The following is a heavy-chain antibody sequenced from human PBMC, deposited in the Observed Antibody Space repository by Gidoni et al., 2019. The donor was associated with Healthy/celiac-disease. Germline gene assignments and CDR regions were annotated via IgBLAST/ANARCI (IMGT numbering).Heavy chain of an antibody. J-gene: IGHJ6*03. Sequence: QFQLVQSGAEVKKPGSSVKVSCKASGVTFSSYAISWVRQAPGQGLEWMGRIIPILGIANDAQKFQGRVTITADKSTSTAYMELSSLRSEDTAVYYCAMGIAARPDYYYYYRDVWGKGTTVTVSS. CDR2: IIPILGIA. V-gene: IGHV1-69*04. CDR1: GVTFSSYA. CDR3: AMGIAARPDYYYYYRDV. D-gene: IGHD6-6*01.